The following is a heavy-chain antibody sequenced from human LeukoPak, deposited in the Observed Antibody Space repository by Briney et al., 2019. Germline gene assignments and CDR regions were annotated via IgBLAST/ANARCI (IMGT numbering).Heavy chain of an antibody. CDR1: GGSFSGYY. CDR2: INHSGST. J-gene: IGHJ3*02. CDR3: ASRPSLVVPAADDAFDI. Sequence: PSEALSLTCADYGGSFSGYYSSWMRQPPGKGLEWIGEINHSGSTNYNPSLKSRVTISVDTSKNQFSLKLSSVTAADTAVYYCASRPSLVVPAADDAFDIWGQGTMVTVSS. V-gene: IGHV4-34*01. D-gene: IGHD2-2*01.